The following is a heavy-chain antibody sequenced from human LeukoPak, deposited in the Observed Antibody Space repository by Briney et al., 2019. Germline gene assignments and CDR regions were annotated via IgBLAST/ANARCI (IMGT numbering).Heavy chain of an antibody. CDR3: AKFEGATIPGWFNDY. Sequence: PVGSLRLSSAASEFIFSEYAMGWGRAAPRKGRERVSTIDKTTYPTFYADSVKGRFTISRDNSKNTLYLQMNSLRTEDTAVYFCAKFEGATIPGWFNDYWGQGILVTVSS. D-gene: IGHD6-19*01. J-gene: IGHJ4*02. CDR2: IDKTTYPT. V-gene: IGHV3-23*05. CDR1: EFIFSEYA.